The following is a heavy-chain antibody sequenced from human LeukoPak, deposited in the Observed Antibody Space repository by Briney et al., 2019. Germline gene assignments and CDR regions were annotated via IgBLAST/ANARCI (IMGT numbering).Heavy chain of an antibody. V-gene: IGHV1-18*01. CDR1: GDTFTSYG. CDR2: ISAYNGNT. CDR3: ATVTYFPSGAYAFYFDF. D-gene: IGHD2/OR15-2a*01. Sequence: RASVKISCRASGDTFTSYGSSWVRQDPGQGVEWMGWISAYNGNTNYAKKLKGRVTMTTDTSTRTAYMELTSMRSDDTAVYDCATVTYFPSGAYAFYFDFWGQGTLVTVSS. J-gene: IGHJ4*02.